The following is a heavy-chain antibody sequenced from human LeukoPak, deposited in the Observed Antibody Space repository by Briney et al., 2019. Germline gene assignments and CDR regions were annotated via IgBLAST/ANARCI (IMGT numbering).Heavy chain of an antibody. CDR1: GYTFTDYY. Sequence: ASVKVSCKASGYTFTDYYIHWVRQAPGQGLEWMGWISAYNGNTNYAQKLQGRVTMTTDTSTSTAYMELRSLRSDDTAVYYCARDFGKLYYDFWSGRNNWFDPWGQGTLVTVSS. CDR3: ARDFGKLYYDFWSGRNNWFDP. J-gene: IGHJ5*02. D-gene: IGHD3-3*01. V-gene: IGHV1-18*04. CDR2: ISAYNGNT.